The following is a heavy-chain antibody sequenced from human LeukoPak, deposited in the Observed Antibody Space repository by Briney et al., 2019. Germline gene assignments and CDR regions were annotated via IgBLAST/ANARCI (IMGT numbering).Heavy chain of an antibody. CDR2: IVVGSGNT. Sequence: SVTVSCKASGFTFTSSTIQWVRPARGQRLEWIGWIVVGSGNTNYAQKFQERVIITRDMSTTTVYMELSSLRSEDTAVYYCAGTPWFGELTLDYWGNGPIDPVSS. D-gene: IGHD3-10*01. CDR3: AGTPWFGELTLDY. J-gene: IGHJ4*03. V-gene: IGHV1-58*02. CDR1: GFTFTSST.